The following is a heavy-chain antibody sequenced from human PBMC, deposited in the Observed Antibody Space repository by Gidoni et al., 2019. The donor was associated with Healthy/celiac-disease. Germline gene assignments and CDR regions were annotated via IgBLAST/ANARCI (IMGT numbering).Heavy chain of an antibody. CDR2: ISAYNGNT. D-gene: IGHD4-17*01. V-gene: IGHV1-18*04. Sequence: QVQLVQSGAEVKKPGASVKVSCKASGYTFTSYGLTWVRQAPGQGLEWMGWISAYNGNTNYAQKLQGRVTMTTDTSTSTAYMELRSLRSDDTAVYYCARPKEDYGDYYYYYGMDVWGQGTTVTVSS. J-gene: IGHJ6*02. CDR3: ARPKEDYGDYYYYYGMDV. CDR1: GYTFTSYG.